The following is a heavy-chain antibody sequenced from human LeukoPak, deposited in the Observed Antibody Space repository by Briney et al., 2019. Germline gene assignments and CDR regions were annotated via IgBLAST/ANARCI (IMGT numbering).Heavy chain of an antibody. V-gene: IGHV1-2*02. J-gene: IGHJ3*02. Sequence: ASVKVSCKASGYTVTGYYMHWVRQAPGQGLERMGWINPNSGGTNYAQKFQGRVTMTRDTSISTAYMELSRLRSDDTAVYYCARDRDFWSGYDAFDIWGQGTMVTVSS. CDR1: GYTVTGYY. D-gene: IGHD3-3*01. CDR2: INPNSGGT. CDR3: ARDRDFWSGYDAFDI.